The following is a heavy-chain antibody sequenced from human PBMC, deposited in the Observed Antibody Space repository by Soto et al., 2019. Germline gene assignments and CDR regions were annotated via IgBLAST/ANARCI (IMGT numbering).Heavy chain of an antibody. CDR2: IYHSGST. Sequence: SETLSLTCAFSGCSISSGGYSWSWIRQPPGKGLEWIGYIYHSGSTYYNPSLKSRVTISVDRSKNQFSLKLSSVTAADTAVYYCARAGGLGAVAVDYWGQGTLVTVSS. D-gene: IGHD6-19*01. CDR1: GCSISSGGYS. CDR3: ARAGGLGAVAVDY. V-gene: IGHV4-30-2*01. J-gene: IGHJ4*02.